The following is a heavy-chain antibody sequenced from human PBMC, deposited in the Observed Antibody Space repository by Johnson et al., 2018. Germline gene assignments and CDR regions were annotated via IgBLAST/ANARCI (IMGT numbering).Heavy chain of an antibody. J-gene: IGHJ6*03. CDR1: GFTFSSYG. CDR2: ISYDGSNK. Sequence: VQLLESGGGVVQPGRSLRLSCAASGFTFSSYGMHWVRQAPGKGLEWVAVISYDGSNKYYADSVKGRFTISRDNSKNTLYLQMNSLRAEDTAVYYCAKDPGTRTAQGDYYYYYMDVWGKGTTVTVSS. D-gene: IGHD1-1*01. V-gene: IGHV3-30*18. CDR3: AKDPGTRTAQGDYYYYYMDV.